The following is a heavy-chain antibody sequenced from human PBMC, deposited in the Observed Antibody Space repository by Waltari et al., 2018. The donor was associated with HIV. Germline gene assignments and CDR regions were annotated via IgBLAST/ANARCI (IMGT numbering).Heavy chain of an antibody. D-gene: IGHD6-6*01. CDR3: ARRGIAARELDN. CDR2: ILYSGFT. Sequence: QVQLQESGPGLVKPSETLSLTCSVSGGSFNNYYWSWIRQAPGMGLEWIGYILYSGFTNYNPSLKSRVTMSVDTSKNQFSLKLSSVTAADTAVYYCARRGIAARELDNWGQGTLVTVSS. CDR1: GGSFNNYY. J-gene: IGHJ4*02. V-gene: IGHV4-59*01.